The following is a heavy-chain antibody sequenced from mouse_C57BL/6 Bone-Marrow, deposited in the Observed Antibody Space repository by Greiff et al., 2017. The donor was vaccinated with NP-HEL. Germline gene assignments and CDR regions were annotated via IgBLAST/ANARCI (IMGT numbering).Heavy chain of an antibody. CDR3: ARSGYYGSSHYWYFDV. V-gene: IGHV1-76*01. J-gene: IGHJ1*03. Sequence: VQLQQSGAELVRPGASVKLSCKASGYTFTDYYINWVKQRPGQGLEWIARIYPGSGNTYYNEKFKGKATLTAEKSSSTAYMQLSSLTSEDSAVYFCARSGYYGSSHYWYFDVWGTGTTVTVSS. CDR2: IYPGSGNT. CDR1: GYTFTDYY. D-gene: IGHD1-1*01.